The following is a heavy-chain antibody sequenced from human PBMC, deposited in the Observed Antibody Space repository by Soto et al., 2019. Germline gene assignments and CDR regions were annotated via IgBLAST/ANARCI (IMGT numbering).Heavy chain of an antibody. Sequence: AGGSLRLSCAASGFTFRIYAMHWVRQAPGKGLECVAVISYDGSNKFYRDSVKGRFTISRDNSKNTLYLQINSLRYEDTAVYYCARGDREDIAVVVGARPGEYGVDVWGQGTTVTVSS. CDR1: GFTFRIYA. J-gene: IGHJ6*02. CDR3: ARGDREDIAVVVGARPGEYGVDV. V-gene: IGHV3-30-3*01. D-gene: IGHD2-15*01. CDR2: ISYDGSNK.